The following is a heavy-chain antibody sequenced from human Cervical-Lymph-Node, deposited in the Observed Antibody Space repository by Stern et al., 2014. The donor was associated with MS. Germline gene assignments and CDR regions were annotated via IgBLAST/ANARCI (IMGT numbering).Heavy chain of an antibody. J-gene: IGHJ1*01. V-gene: IGHV1-69*01. CDR3: ARASERSGYYPDYFQY. CDR1: GGNFSNYA. D-gene: IGHD3-22*01. Sequence: VQLLESGPEVKKPGSSVKVSCKASGGNFSNYAISWVRQAPGQGLEWMGGLIIIFDTANYAQKFQGRVTISADESTSTAYMELSSLRSEDTAVYYCARASERSGYYPDYFQYWGQGTPVTVSS. CDR2: LIIIFDTA.